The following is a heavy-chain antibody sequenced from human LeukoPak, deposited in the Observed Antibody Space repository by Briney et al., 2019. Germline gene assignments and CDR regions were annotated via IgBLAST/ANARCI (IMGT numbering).Heavy chain of an antibody. D-gene: IGHD4-17*01. J-gene: IGHJ4*02. CDR1: GYIYTNYG. CDR3: ARDPTPSDGDYPPDHFDY. V-gene: IGHV1-18*01. CDR2: INTYNGNT. Sequence: GASVKVSCKASGYIYTNYGINWVRQAPAQGLAWMGWINTYNGNTNYAPKLHGRVTMTTDTPTSTAYMELRSLRFDDTAIYYCARDPTPSDGDYPPDHFDYWGQGTLVTVSS.